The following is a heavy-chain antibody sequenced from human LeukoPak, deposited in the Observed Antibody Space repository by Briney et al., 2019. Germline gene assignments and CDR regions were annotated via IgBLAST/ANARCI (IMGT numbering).Heavy chain of an antibody. D-gene: IGHD3-10*01. CDR1: GFTFSSYS. V-gene: IGHV3-48*02. CDR3: VRDRQTRGIEAFEV. J-gene: IGHJ3*01. Sequence: GGSLRLSCAAPGFTFSSYSMNWVRQAPGKGLEWVSYISTRSTSIFYADSVKGRFTISRDNAKNSLNLQMNSLRDEDTAVYYCVRDRQTRGIEAFEVWGPGTVASVSS. CDR2: ISTRSTSI.